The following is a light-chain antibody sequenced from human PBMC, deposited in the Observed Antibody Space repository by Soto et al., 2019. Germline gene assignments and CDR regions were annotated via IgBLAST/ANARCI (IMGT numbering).Light chain of an antibody. CDR1: SSDVGGHNY. V-gene: IGLV2-8*01. Sequence: QSALTQPPSASGSPGQSVTLSCTGTSSDVGGHNYVSWYQQHPGKDPKLMIYEVTQRPSGVPDRFSGSKSGNTASLTVSGLQAEDEADYYCCSYAGNNNGFGTGTKLTV. J-gene: IGLJ1*01. CDR3: CSYAGNNNG. CDR2: EVT.